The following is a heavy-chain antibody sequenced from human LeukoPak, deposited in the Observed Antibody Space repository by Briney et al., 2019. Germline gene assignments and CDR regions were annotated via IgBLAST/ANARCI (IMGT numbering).Heavy chain of an antibody. V-gene: IGHV3-23*01. Sequence: GGSLRLSCAASGFSFSSYGMSWVRQAPGKGLEWVSAITGSGDSTYYADSVKGRFTISRDNSKNTLYLRMNSLRAEDTALYYCAKGPDSSSWYLDYWGQGTLVTVSS. CDR1: GFSFSSYG. CDR2: ITGSGDST. J-gene: IGHJ4*02. D-gene: IGHD6-13*01. CDR3: AKGPDSSSWYLDY.